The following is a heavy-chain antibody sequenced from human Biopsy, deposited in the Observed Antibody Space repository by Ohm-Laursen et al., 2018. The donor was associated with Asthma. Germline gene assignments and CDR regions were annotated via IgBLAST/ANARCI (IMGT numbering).Heavy chain of an antibody. J-gene: IGHJ5*01. V-gene: IGHV4-31*03. CDR1: GGSISSGGYY. Sequence: TLSLTCTVSGGSISSGGYYWSWIRQHPGKGLEWIGYIYYSGSTYYNPSLKSRVTISVDTSKNQFSLKLSSVTAADTAVYYCARDLSGYCTSSACYGFDSWGQGTLVTVSS. D-gene: IGHD2-8*01. CDR3: ARDLSGYCTSSACYGFDS. CDR2: IYYSGST.